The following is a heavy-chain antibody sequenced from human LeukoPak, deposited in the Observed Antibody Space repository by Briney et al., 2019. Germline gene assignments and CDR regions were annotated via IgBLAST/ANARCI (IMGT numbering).Heavy chain of an antibody. CDR2: IIPIFGTA. CDR1: GGTFSSYA. D-gene: IGHD3-3*01. CDR3: ARALYDFWSGFPLDY. J-gene: IGHJ4*02. Sequence: ASVKVSCKASGGTFSSYAISRVRQAPGQGLEWMGRIIPIFGTANYAQKFQGRVTITTDESTSTAYMELSSLRSEDTAVYYCARALYDFWSGFPLDYWGQGTLVTVSS. V-gene: IGHV1-69*05.